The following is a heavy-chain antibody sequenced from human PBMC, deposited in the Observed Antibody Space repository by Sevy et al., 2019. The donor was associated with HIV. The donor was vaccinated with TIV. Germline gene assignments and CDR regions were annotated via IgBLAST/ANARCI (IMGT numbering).Heavy chain of an antibody. V-gene: IGHV3-33*01. CDR3: ARESGSDWYLDF. CDR1: GFTFGSYG. J-gene: IGHJ4*02. Sequence: GGSLRLSCAASGFTFGSYGMHWVRQAPGKGLEWVAVIWFDGSNQYYGDSVKGRFTISRDNSKNTVYLHMNSLRVDDTAVYYCARESGSDWYLDFWGQGTPVTVSS. D-gene: IGHD6-19*01. CDR2: IWFDGSNQ.